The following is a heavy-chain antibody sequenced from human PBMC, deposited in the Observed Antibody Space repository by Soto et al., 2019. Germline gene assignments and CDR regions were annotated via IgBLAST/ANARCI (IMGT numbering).Heavy chain of an antibody. Sequence: SVSNAWMTWVRQAPGKGLEWVGRIKSKTDGGTTDYAAPVKGRFTISRDDSKNTLYLQINSLKIEDTALYYCTTDPTGGWFDPWGQGTLVTVSS. J-gene: IGHJ5*02. CDR2: IKSKTDGGTT. V-gene: IGHV3-15*07. D-gene: IGHD4-17*01. CDR1: SVSNAW. CDR3: TTDPTGGWFDP.